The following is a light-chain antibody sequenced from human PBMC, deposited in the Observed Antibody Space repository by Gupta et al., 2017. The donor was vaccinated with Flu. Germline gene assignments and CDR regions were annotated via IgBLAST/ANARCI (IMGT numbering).Light chain of an antibody. CDR2: SAS. V-gene: IGKV3D-15*03. J-gene: IGKJ1*01. CDR3: QQSNNWART. CDR1: QSVNTR. Sequence: EIVMTQSPGTLSVSPGERATLSCRASQSVNTRVAWYQQRPGQPPRLLIYSASVRGIGVPARFSDSGSGTEFTLTISILQSEDFAVYYCQQSNNWARTFGQGTMVEI.